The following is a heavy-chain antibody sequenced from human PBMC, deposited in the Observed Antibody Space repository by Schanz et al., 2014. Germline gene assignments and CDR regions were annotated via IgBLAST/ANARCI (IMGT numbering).Heavy chain of an antibody. Sequence: EVQLVESGGGLVQPGGSLRLSCAASGFSFNNYWMTWFRQAPGKGLEWVANIIHDGSEKFYVDSVKGRFTISRDNAKNSLYMQMDALRAADTVVYYCATDIRICRPSYYDHWGQGTPVTVSA. CDR1: GFSFNNYW. J-gene: IGHJ4*02. V-gene: IGHV3-7*01. CDR2: IIHDGSEK. CDR3: ATDIRICRPSYYDH. D-gene: IGHD1-20*01.